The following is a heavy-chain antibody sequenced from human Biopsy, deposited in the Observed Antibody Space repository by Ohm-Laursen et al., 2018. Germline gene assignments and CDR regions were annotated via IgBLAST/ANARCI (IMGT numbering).Heavy chain of an antibody. V-gene: IGHV4-59*08. CDR3: ARRGSGGRSFDY. Sequence: SDTLSLTCTVSGGSTSSSYWTWVRQPPGKGLEWIGFISNSGNTNYNPSLKSRVTISVDTSKNQISLKLGSVTVADTAVFYCARRGSGGRSFDYWGQGSLVTVSS. D-gene: IGHD2-15*01. CDR2: ISNSGNT. CDR1: GGSTSSSY. J-gene: IGHJ4*02.